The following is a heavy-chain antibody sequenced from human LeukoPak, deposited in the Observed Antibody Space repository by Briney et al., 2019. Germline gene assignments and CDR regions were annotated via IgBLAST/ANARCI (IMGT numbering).Heavy chain of an antibody. CDR3: AKDAKYVFFDY. V-gene: IGHV3-33*06. Sequence: PGGSLRLSCAASGFTFSSYGMHWVRQAPGKGLEWVAVIWYDGSNKYYADSVKGRFTISRDNSKSTLYLQMNSLRAEDTAVYYCAKDAKYVFFDYWGQGTLVTVSS. J-gene: IGHJ4*02. CDR1: GFTFSSYG. D-gene: IGHD4/OR15-4a*01. CDR2: IWYDGSNK.